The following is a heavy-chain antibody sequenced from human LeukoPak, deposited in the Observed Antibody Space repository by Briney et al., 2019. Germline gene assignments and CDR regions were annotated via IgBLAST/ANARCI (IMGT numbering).Heavy chain of an antibody. CDR1: GGSISSYY. CDR3: ARTPTTYTYGTFDS. Sequence: SETLSLTCNISGGSISSYYWSWIRQPPGKGLEWIGYIYYSGSTDYNPSLKSRVTISVDTSKNQFSLKLSSVTAADTALYYCARTPTTYTYGTFDSWGQGTLVTVSS. J-gene: IGHJ4*02. D-gene: IGHD5-18*01. V-gene: IGHV4-59*01. CDR2: IYYSGST.